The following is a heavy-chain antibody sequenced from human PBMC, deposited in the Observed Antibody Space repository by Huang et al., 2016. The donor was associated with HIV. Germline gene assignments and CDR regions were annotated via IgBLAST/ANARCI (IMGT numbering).Heavy chain of an antibody. CDR3: ARGPLHRAIMNWGEGFDDGWRTGFDP. Sequence: QEQLVQSGAEVKKPGASVTVSCKASGYTFSFHDVHWVRQVSGQGLAWMGGTKPRRGNTGDERKVQGRGTMATNTSVTTAYMEVRSLTSEDTAVYFCARGPLHRAIMNWGEGFDDGWRTGFDPWGQGTLVIVTS. V-gene: IGHV1-8*01. J-gene: IGHJ5*02. CDR1: GYTFSFHD. CDR2: TKPRRGNT. D-gene: IGHD7-27*01.